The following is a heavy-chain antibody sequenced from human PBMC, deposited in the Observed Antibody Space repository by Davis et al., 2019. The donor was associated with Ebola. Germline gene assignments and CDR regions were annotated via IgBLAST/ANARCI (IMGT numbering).Heavy chain of an antibody. CDR2: ISTNGETT. V-gene: IGHV3-64*04. J-gene: IGHJ6*02. CDR3: ARDAMVRGGTYYYYYGMDV. CDR1: GFTFSSYA. Sequence: PGGSLRLSCSASGFTFSSYAMHWVRQAPGKGLESIARISTNGETTYYAESVKGRFTISRDNAKNTLYLQMNSLRAEDTAVYYCARDAMVRGGTYYYYYGMDVWGQGTTVTVSS. D-gene: IGHD3-10*01.